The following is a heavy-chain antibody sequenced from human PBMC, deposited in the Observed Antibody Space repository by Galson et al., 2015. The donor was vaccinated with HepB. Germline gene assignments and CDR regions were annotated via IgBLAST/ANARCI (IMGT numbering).Heavy chain of an antibody. V-gene: IGHV3-30*18. D-gene: IGHD6-13*01. CDR3: AKRSHYSGSRGRTHKYYYYGMDV. J-gene: IGHJ6*02. CDR1: GFTFSSYD. Sequence: SLRLSCAASGFTFSSYDMHWVRQAPGKGLEWVGVISHDGSNKYYADSVKGRFAISRDNSKNTLHLQVNSLRAEDTAVYYCAKRSHYSGSRGRTHKYYYYGMDVWGQGTTVTVSS. CDR2: ISHDGSNK.